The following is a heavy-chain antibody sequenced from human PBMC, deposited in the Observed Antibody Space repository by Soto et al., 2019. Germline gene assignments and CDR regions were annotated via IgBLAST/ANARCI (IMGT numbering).Heavy chain of an antibody. CDR2: INPNSGGT. CDR3: ARGGGAVAGTRVWFDP. J-gene: IGHJ5*02. Sequence: ASVKVSCKASGYTFTGYYMHWVRQAPGQGLEWMGWINPNSGGTNYAQKFQGWVTMTRDTSISTAYMELSRLRSDDTAVYYCARGGGAVAGTRVWFDPWGQGTLVTVSS. D-gene: IGHD6-19*01. V-gene: IGHV1-2*04. CDR1: GYTFTGYY.